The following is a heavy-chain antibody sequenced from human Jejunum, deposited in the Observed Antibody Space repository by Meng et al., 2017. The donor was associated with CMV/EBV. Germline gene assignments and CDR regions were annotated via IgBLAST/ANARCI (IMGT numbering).Heavy chain of an antibody. Sequence: QLQLQESGPGLVKPSETLSLPCTVSGGPISSSSYYWGWIRQPPGKGLEWIGSMYYSGSTYYNPSLKSRVTISVDTSKNQFSLKLSSVTAADTAVYYCARVGYDSSGYYRALLDYWGQGTLVTVSS. CDR2: MYYSGST. V-gene: IGHV4-39*07. CDR3: ARVGYDSSGYYRALLDY. D-gene: IGHD3-22*01. J-gene: IGHJ4*02. CDR1: GGPISSSSYY.